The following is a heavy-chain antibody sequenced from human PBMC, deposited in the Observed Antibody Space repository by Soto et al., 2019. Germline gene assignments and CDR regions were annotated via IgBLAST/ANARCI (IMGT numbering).Heavy chain of an antibody. Sequence: EVQLLESGGRLVQPGGSLRLSCAASGFTFSNYAMTWVRQAPGKGLEWVSALSGGGATTHYADSVKGRFTISRDNSKNTVSLQMSSLRAEDTAVYYCVKDQERYSRSYYDSLDYWGQGTLVTVSS. J-gene: IGHJ4*02. CDR3: VKDQERYSRSYYDSLDY. V-gene: IGHV3-23*01. CDR2: LSGGGATT. D-gene: IGHD1-26*01. CDR1: GFTFSNYA.